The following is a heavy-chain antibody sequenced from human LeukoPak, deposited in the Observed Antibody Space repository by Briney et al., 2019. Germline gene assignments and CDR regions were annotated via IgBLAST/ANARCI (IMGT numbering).Heavy chain of an antibody. J-gene: IGHJ4*02. CDR1: GGSFSGYY. D-gene: IGHD2-15*01. V-gene: IGHV4-59*01. Sequence: SETLSLTCAVYGGSFSGYYWSWIRQPPGKGLEWIGYIYYSGSTNYNPSLKSRVTISVDTSKNQFSLKLSSVTAADTAVYYCARDGGGSNFDYWGQGTLVTVSS. CDR3: ARDGGGSNFDY. CDR2: IYYSGST.